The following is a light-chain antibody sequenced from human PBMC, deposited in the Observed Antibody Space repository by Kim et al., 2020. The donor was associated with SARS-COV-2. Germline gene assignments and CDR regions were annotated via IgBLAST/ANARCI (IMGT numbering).Light chain of an antibody. CDR2: QDS. J-gene: IGLJ2*01. CDR1: RLGSKY. V-gene: IGLV3-1*01. Sequence: SVSPGQTASITCSGNRLGSKYSFWYQQKPGHSPVLVIYQDSKRPSGIPERFSGSNSGNTATLTISGTQAMDEADYYCQAWDSSIVVFGGGTQLTVL. CDR3: QAWDSSIVV.